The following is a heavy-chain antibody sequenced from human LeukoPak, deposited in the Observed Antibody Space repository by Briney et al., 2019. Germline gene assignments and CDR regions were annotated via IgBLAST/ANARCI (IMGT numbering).Heavy chain of an antibody. CDR3: ARARGYSHFFDY. Sequence: WASVKVSCKASGGTFSSYAISWVRQAPGQGLEWMRGIIPIFGTANYAQKFQGRVTITADESTSTAYMELSSLRSEDTAAYYCARARGYSHFFDYWGQGTLVTVSS. V-gene: IGHV1-69*13. CDR1: GGTFSSYA. J-gene: IGHJ4*02. CDR2: IIPIFGTA. D-gene: IGHD5-18*01.